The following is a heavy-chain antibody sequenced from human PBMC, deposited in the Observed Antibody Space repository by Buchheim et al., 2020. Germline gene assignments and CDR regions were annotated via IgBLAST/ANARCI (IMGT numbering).Heavy chain of an antibody. CDR2: IYYSGST. V-gene: IGHV4-59*01. Sequence: QVQLQESGPGLVKPSETLSLTCTVSGGSISSYYWSWIRQPPGKGLEWIGYIYYSGSTNYNPSLKSRVTISVDTSKNQFSLKLSSVTAADTAVYYCARVVAAAGRYGMDVWGQGT. J-gene: IGHJ6*02. CDR1: GGSISSYY. D-gene: IGHD6-13*01. CDR3: ARVVAAAGRYGMDV.